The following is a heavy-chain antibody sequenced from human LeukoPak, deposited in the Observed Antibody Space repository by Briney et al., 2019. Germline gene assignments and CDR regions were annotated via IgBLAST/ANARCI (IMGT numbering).Heavy chain of an antibody. Sequence: SETLSLTCTVSGGSISSSSYYWGWIRQPPGKGLEWIGSIYYSGSTYYNPSLKSRVTISVDTSKNQFSLKLSSVTAADTAVYYCARDRGIAAAVHTTRYYFDYWGQGTLVTVSS. CDR3: ARDRGIAAAVHTTRYYFDY. J-gene: IGHJ4*02. V-gene: IGHV4-39*07. D-gene: IGHD6-13*01. CDR2: IYYSGST. CDR1: GGSISSSSYY.